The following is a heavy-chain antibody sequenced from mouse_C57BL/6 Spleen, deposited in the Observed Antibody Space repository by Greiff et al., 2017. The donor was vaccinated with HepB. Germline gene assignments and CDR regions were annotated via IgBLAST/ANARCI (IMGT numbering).Heavy chain of an antibody. D-gene: IGHD4-1*01. J-gene: IGHJ4*01. CDR3: ARPFNWDGYYAMDY. CDR1: GFTFSDYG. CDR2: ISSGSSTI. V-gene: IGHV5-17*01. Sequence: EVKLVESGGGLVKPGGSLKLSCAASGFTFSDYGMHWVRQAPEKGLEWVAYISSGSSTIYYADTVKGRFTISRDNAKNTLFLQMTSLRSEDTAMYYCARPFNWDGYYAMDYWGQGTSVTVSS.